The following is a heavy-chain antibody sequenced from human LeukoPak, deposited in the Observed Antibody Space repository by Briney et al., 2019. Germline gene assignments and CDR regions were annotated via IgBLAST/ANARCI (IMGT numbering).Heavy chain of an antibody. J-gene: IGHJ4*02. CDR3: AHTWADRRFDY. CDR2: IYWDDDK. CDR1: GFSLSTSGVG. V-gene: IGHV2-5*02. Sequence: SGPTLVKHTQTLTLTCTFSGFSLSTSGVGVGWIRQPPGKALEWLALIYWDDDKRYSPSLKSRLTITKDTSKNQVVLTITNMDPVDTATYYCAHTWADRRFDYWGQGTLVTVSS.